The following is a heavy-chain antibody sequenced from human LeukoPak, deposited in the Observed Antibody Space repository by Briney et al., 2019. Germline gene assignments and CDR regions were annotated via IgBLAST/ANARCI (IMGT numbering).Heavy chain of an antibody. J-gene: IGHJ5*02. D-gene: IGHD5-18*01. Sequence: SETLSLTCTVSGGSISSYYWSWIRQPAGKGLEWIGRIYTSGSTNYNPSLKSRVTMSVDTSKNQFSLKLSSVTAADTAVYYCARGGYSYGSRWFDPWSQGTLVTVSS. CDR2: IYTSGST. CDR3: ARGGYSYGSRWFDP. CDR1: GGSISSYY. V-gene: IGHV4-4*07.